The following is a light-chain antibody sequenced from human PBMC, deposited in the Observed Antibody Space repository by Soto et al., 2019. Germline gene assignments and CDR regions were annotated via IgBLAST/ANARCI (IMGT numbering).Light chain of an antibody. CDR1: QSVSTNS. CDR2: GAF. J-gene: IGKJ1*01. V-gene: IGKV3-20*01. CDR3: QQFGSPWT. Sequence: RTLAFSPRGSTNHTCRASQSVSTNSLVWYQQKAGLPPRLLIYGAFSRATGIPDRFSGSGSGTDFTLTISRLEPEDFAVYYCQQFGSPWTFGQGTKVDIK.